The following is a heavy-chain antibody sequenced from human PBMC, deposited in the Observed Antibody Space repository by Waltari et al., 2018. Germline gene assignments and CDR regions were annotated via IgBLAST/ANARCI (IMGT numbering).Heavy chain of an antibody. CDR3: GGGGLDGAAY. CDR1: GFTFNTFW. D-gene: IGHD3-16*01. Sequence: EVQLMESGGDLVQPGGSLRLSCVVSGFTFNTFWMNWVHQAPGKGLVWVSRINNEGTSTTYADSVKGRFTISRDNAKNTLYLQMNSLRVEDTAVYYCGGGGLDGAAYWGQGTLVNVSS. V-gene: IGHV3-74*01. CDR2: INNEGTST. J-gene: IGHJ4*02.